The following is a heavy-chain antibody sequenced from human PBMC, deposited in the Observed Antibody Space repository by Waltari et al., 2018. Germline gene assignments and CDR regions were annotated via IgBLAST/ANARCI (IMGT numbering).Heavy chain of an antibody. CDR3: TKDLTHTNYEGFAN. J-gene: IGHJ4*02. V-gene: IGHV3-9*01. Sequence: VQLVAAGGALVLPGMSLRLSCASSGFTYDVFARNWVRQVPGKGLEWVAGITWNSGKVDYAGSVKGRFTISRDNAKNLLFLQMNSLRPEDTALYYCTKDLTHTNYEGFANWGLGTLVTVSS. CDR1: GFTYDVFA. CDR2: ITWNSGKV. D-gene: IGHD3-16*01.